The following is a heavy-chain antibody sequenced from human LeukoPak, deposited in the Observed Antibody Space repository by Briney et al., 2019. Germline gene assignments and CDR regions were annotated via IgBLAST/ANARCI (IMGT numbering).Heavy chain of an antibody. D-gene: IGHD1-26*01. CDR2: INEDVSTT. V-gene: IGHV3-74*01. CDR3: VRDLGGRSGH. J-gene: IGHJ4*02. Sequence: PGGSLRLSCAASGFTFSSNWMHWVRQAPGKGLVWGSRINEDVSTTNYADSVQGRSTIFRDNAKNTLYLQMHSLRAEDTAVYYCVRDLGGRSGHWGQGTLVTVSS. CDR1: GFTFSSNW.